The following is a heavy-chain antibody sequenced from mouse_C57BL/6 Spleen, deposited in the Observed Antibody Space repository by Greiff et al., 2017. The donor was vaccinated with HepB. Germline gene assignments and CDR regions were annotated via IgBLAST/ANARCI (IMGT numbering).Heavy chain of an antibody. CDR3: TEDSLYAMDY. V-gene: IGHV5-9-1*02. CDR2: ISSGGDYI. CDR1: GFTFSSYA. Sequence: EVMLVESGEGLVKPGGSLKLSCAASGFTFSSYAMSWVRQTPEKRLEWVAYISSGGDYIYYADTVKGRFTISRDNARNTLYLQMSILKSEDSAMYYCTEDSLYAMDYWGQGTSVTVSS. D-gene: IGHD6-2*01. J-gene: IGHJ4*01.